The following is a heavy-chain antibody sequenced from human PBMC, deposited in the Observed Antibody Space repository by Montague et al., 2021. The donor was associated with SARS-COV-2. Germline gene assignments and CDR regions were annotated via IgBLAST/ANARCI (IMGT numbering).Heavy chain of an antibody. J-gene: IGHJ6*02. CDR1: GFTVSSNH. V-gene: IGHV3-53*01. CDR2: LYIGENT. CDR3: ARDGRAAGPARGYYYYGMDV. D-gene: IGHD6-13*01. Sequence: SLRLSCAASGFTVSSNHMTWVRQAPGKGLEWVAVLYIGENTYYADSVKGRFTISRDNAKNSLYLQMNSLRAEDTAVYYCARDGRAAGPARGYYYYGMDVWGQGTTVTVSS.